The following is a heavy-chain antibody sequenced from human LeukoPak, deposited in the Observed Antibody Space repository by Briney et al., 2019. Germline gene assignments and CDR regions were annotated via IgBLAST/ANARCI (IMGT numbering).Heavy chain of an antibody. V-gene: IGHV3-21*01. D-gene: IGHD3-10*01. CDR1: GFTFSSYS. CDR2: ISSSSSYI. Sequence: GGSLRLSCPASGFTFSSYSMNGVRQPPGKGLEWVSSISSSSSYIYYADSVKGRFTISRDSAKNSLYLQMNSLRAEDTALYYCAIRGSPMVRNYWGQGTLVTVSS. J-gene: IGHJ4*02. CDR3: AIRGSPMVRNY.